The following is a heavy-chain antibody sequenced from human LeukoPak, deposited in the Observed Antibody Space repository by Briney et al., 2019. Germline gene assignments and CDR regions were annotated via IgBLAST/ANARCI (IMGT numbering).Heavy chain of an antibody. CDR1: GGSFSGYY. CDR3: ARDGYSYGPIDY. V-gene: IGHV4-34*01. J-gene: IGHJ4*02. CDR2: INHSGST. D-gene: IGHD5-18*01. Sequence: PSETLSLTCAVYGGSFSGYYWSWIRQPPGKGLEWIGEINHSGSTNYNPSLKSRVTISVDTSKNQFSLKLSSVTAADTAVYYRARDGYSYGPIDYWGQGTLVTVSS.